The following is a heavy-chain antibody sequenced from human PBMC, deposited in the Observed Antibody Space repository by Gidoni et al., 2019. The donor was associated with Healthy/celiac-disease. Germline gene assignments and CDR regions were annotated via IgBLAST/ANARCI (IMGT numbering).Heavy chain of an antibody. J-gene: IGHJ4*02. CDR3: ARDGDLSSFDY. D-gene: IGHD7-27*01. CDR2: IYTRGDT. Sequence: QVQLQDSGPRLVKPSATLSLPCTVSGGSISTYYWSWIRPPAGKGLELIGLIYTRGDTNYNPSLMSRLTMSLDTSKNQFSLNLSSVTAADTAVYYCARDGDLSSFDYWGQGTLVTVSS. CDR1: GGSISTYY. V-gene: IGHV4-4*07.